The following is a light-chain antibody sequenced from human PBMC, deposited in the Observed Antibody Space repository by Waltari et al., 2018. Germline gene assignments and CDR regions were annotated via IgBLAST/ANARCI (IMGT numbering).Light chain of an antibody. Sequence: VVLTQSPATLSVSPGDRATLSCRASQSVSTNLAWYQQKPGQAPRLLIFAASTRATGVPVRFSGRGSGTGFTLSISSLQSEDFAVYYCHQYDKWPPRYTFGPGTRLDIK. J-gene: IGKJ2*01. CDR1: QSVSTN. CDR2: AAS. CDR3: HQYDKWPPRYT. V-gene: IGKV3-15*01.